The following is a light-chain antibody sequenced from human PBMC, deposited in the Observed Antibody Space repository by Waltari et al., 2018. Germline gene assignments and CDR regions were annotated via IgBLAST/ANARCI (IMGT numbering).Light chain of an antibody. CDR3: MQSTHWPLT. J-gene: IGKJ4*01. V-gene: IGKV2-30*02. Sequence: DVVMTQSPLSLAVTLGQPASISCRSSQSLVHSTGNTHLKWYLQRPGQSPRRLIYNGFTRDSGVPDRFSGSGSSTDFTLMISRVEAEDVGVYYCMQSTHWPLTFGGVTKVEIK. CDR2: NGF. CDR1: QSLVHSTGNTH.